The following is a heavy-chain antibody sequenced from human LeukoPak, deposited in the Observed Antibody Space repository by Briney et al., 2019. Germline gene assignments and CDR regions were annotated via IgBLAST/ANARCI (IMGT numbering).Heavy chain of an antibody. D-gene: IGHD6-13*01. CDR1: GGSSSGYY. J-gene: IGHJ4*02. CDR2: INHSGST. CDR3: ARHKQSSWLFDY. Sequence: SETLSLTCAVYGGSSSGYYWSWIRQPPGKGLEWIGEINHSGSTNYNPSLKSRVTISVDTSKNQFSLKLSSVTAADTAVYYCARHKQSSWLFDYWGQGTLVTVSS. V-gene: IGHV4-34*01.